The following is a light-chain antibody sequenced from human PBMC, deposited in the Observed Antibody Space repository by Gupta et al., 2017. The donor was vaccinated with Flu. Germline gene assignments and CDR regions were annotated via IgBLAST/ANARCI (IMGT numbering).Light chain of an antibody. CDR2: DVN. CDR3: LSYDTAEPGL. V-gene: IGLV2-23*02. J-gene: IGLJ3*02. CDR1: TITIGNYPL. Sequence: QSALTQPAPVSGSPGQSITISCTGTTITIGNYPLVSWYQHHPGKPPKLMNDDVNHRPTGVSKLCAASKAGTTAFITISGLQADDEAYYYYLSYDTAEPGLFGGGTKVTVL.